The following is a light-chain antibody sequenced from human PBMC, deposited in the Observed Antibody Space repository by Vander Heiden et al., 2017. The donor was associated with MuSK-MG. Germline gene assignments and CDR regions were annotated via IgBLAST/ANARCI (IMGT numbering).Light chain of an antibody. CDR1: RDINTY. J-gene: IGKJ2*01. CDR3: QQVDSFPHT. CDR2: GAS. V-gene: IGKV1-33*01. Sequence: QMTQAPSCLSASVGERVTITCRASRDINTYLNWYQQTPGKAPTLLIHGASNLATGVTSRFSGDGSATHFTLTITRLLPEDVGSYYCQQVDSFPHTFGQGTKVEI.